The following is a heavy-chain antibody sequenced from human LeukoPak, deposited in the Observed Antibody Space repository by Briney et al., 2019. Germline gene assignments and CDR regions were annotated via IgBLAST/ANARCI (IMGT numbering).Heavy chain of an antibody. CDR3: AKYCGGDCYGMDV. CDR1: GFTFDDYA. Sequence: PGRSLRLSCAASGFTFDDYAMHWVRQAPGKGLEWVSGISWNSGSIGYADSVKGRFTISRDNAKNSLYLQMNSLRAEDTAVYYCAKYCGGDCYGMDVWGQGTTVTVSS. J-gene: IGHJ6*02. D-gene: IGHD2-21*01. V-gene: IGHV3-9*01. CDR2: ISWNSGSI.